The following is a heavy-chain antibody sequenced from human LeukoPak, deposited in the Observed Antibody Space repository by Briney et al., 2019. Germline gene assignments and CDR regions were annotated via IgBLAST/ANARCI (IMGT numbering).Heavy chain of an antibody. Sequence: PGGSLRLSCAASGFTFSSYWMSWVRQAPGKGLEWVANIKQDGSEKYYVDSVEGRFTISRDNAKNSLYLQMNSLRAEDTAVYYCARVSVWFGIKSFDYWGQGTLVTVSS. V-gene: IGHV3-7*01. CDR2: IKQDGSEK. D-gene: IGHD3-10*01. CDR3: ARVSVWFGIKSFDY. CDR1: GFTFSSYW. J-gene: IGHJ4*02.